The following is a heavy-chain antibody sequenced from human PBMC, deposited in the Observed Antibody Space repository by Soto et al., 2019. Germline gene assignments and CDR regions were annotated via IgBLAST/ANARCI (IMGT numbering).Heavy chain of an antibody. V-gene: IGHV3-23*01. Sequence: PGGSLRLSCAASGFTFSNYAMSWVRQAPGKGLEWVSTISGNGGSTYYADSVKGRFTISRDNSKNMLFPQINSLRDDDSAVYYCAKRPASIITFDYWGQGTPVTVSS. D-gene: IGHD2-2*01. CDR2: ISGNGGST. CDR1: GFTFSNYA. J-gene: IGHJ4*02. CDR3: AKRPASIITFDY.